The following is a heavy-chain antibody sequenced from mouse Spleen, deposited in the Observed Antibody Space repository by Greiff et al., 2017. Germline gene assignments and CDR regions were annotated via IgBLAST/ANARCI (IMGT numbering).Heavy chain of an antibody. CDR2: INYDGSST. D-gene: IGHD1-2*01. CDR3: ARDRLFDY. V-gene: IGHV5-16*01. J-gene: IGHJ2*01. CDR1: GFPFSDYY. Sequence: DVKLVESEGGLVQPGSSMKLSCTASGFPFSDYYMAWVRQVPEKGLEWVANINYDGSSTYYLDSLKSRFIISRDNAKNILYLQMSSLKSEDTATYYCARDRLFDYWGQGTTLTVSS.